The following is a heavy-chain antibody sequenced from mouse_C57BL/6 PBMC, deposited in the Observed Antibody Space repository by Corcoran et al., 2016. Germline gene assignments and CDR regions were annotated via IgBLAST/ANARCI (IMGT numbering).Heavy chain of an antibody. D-gene: IGHD1-1*01. CDR2: INPNNGGT. Sequence: EVQLQQSGPELVKPGASVKISCKASGYMFTDYYMNWVKQSHGKSLEWIGDINPNNGGTSYNQKFKGKATLTVDKSSSTAYMELRSLTSEDSAVYYCARGTDYYGGDYWGQGTTLTVSS. CDR3: ARGTDYYGGDY. CDR1: GYMFTDYY. J-gene: IGHJ2*01. V-gene: IGHV1-26*01.